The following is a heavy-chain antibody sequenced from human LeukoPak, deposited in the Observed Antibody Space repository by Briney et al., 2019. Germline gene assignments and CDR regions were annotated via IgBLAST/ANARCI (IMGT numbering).Heavy chain of an antibody. CDR1: GFTFSSYG. J-gene: IGHJ6*03. CDR3: ARSGGYYYYYYYMDV. D-gene: IGHD2-15*01. V-gene: IGHV3-33*01. Sequence: GRSLRLSRAASGFTFSSYGMYWVRQAPGKGLEWVAGIWYDGSNKYYADSVKGRFTISRDNSKNTLYLQMNSLRAEDTAVYYCARSGGYYYYYYYMDVWGKGTTVTVSS. CDR2: IWYDGSNK.